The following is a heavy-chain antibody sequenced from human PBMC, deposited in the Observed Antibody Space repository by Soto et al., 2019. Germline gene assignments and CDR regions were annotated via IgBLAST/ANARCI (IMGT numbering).Heavy chain of an antibody. CDR3: ATEPIYYNDGSGYYPLGH. V-gene: IGHV1-18*04. D-gene: IGHD3-22*01. J-gene: IGHJ4*02. CDR1: GYSFATYG. CDR2: ISAHNGDT. Sequence: ASVKVSCKASGYSFATYGFSWVRQAPGQGLECVGWISAHNGDTHYSQKFQGRVTLTTDTSTNTGYMELRSLTSDDTAVYFCATEPIYYNDGSGYYPLGHWGQGTLVTVS.